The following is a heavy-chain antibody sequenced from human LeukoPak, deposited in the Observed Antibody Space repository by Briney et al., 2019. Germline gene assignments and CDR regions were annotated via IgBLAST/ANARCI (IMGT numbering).Heavy chain of an antibody. CDR1: EFTFSSYG. CDR3: ARDYASDY. CDR2: ISRSGDTI. J-gene: IGHJ4*02. D-gene: IGHD3-10*01. V-gene: IGHV3-48*04. Sequence: GGSLRLSCAASEFTFSSYGMHWVRQAPGKGLEWVSYISRSGDTIYFADSVKGRFTISRDNAKNSLYLQMSSLRAEDTAVYYCARDYASDYWGQGTLVTVSS.